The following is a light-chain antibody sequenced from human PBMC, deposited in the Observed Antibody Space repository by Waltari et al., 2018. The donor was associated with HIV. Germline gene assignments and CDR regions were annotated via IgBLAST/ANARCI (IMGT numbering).Light chain of an antibody. CDR1: DLGHKF. V-gene: IGLV3-1*01. Sequence: SYEVTQPPSVSVSPGQTANIFCSGDDLGHKFVSWSQQKPGQSPLLVIYEDVKRPSGIPDRFSGSNSGNPATLTVSGAQSIDEGDYLCQAWDRNSAWGVVFGGGTKLTVL. J-gene: IGLJ2*01. CDR2: EDV. CDR3: QAWDRNSAWGVV.